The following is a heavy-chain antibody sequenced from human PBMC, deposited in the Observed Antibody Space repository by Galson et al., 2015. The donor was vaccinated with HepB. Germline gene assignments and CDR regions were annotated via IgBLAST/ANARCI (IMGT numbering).Heavy chain of an antibody. CDR3: AREENGGNPLDAFDI. CDR2: ISYDGSNK. J-gene: IGHJ3*02. Sequence: SLRLSCAASGFTFSSYAMHWVRQAPGKGLEWVAVISYDGSNKYYADSVKGRFTISRDNSKNTLYLQMNSLRAEDTAVYYCAREENGGNPLDAFDIWGQGTMVTVSS. D-gene: IGHD4-23*01. CDR1: GFTFSSYA. V-gene: IGHV3-30-3*01.